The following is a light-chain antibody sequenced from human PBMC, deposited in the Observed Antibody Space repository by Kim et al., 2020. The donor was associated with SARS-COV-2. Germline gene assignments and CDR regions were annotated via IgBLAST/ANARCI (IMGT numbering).Light chain of an antibody. Sequence: GDRVTITCRASQSISTWLAWYQQKPGKAPKLLIYDATSLESGVPSRFSGSGSGTEFTLTISSLQHDDFATYYCQQFDTYPGTFGQGTKLEI. CDR3: QQFDTYPGT. V-gene: IGKV1-5*01. CDR2: DAT. J-gene: IGKJ2*01. CDR1: QSISTW.